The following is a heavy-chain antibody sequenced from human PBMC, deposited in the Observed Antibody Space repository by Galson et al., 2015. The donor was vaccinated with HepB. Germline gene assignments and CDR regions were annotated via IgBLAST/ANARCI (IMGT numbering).Heavy chain of an antibody. V-gene: IGHV4-59*08. D-gene: IGHD3/OR15-3a*01. CDR3: ATTILWGGLDL. Sequence: SETLSLTCSGAGGSISHSYWGWSRQPPWKGREWVWYIYDSGSTNYNPSPKSRVTISDETSKTKISPGLSSVTAAAPALSYCATTILWGGLDLWGRGTLVTVSS. J-gene: IGHJ2*01. CDR1: GGSISHSY. CDR2: IYDSGST.